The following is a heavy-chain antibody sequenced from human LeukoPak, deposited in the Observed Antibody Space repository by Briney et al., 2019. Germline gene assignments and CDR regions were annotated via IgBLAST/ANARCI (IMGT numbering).Heavy chain of an antibody. CDR2: IYYSGST. CDR1: GGSISSYY. CDR3: AMRGSIDASDI. V-gene: IGHV4-59*01. D-gene: IGHD2-2*02. Sequence: PSETLSLTCTVSGGSISSYYWSWIRQPPGKGLEWIGYIYYSGSTNYNPSLKSRVTISVDTSKNQFSLKLSSVTAADTAVYYCAMRGSIDASDIWGQGTMVTVSS. J-gene: IGHJ3*02.